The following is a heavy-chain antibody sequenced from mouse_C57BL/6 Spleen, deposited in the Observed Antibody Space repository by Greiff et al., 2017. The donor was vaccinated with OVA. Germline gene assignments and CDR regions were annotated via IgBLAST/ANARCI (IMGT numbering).Heavy chain of an antibody. D-gene: IGHD2-2*01. J-gene: IGHJ2*01. Sequence: VQLQQSGAELVRPGTSVKMSCKASGYTFTNYWIGWAKQRPGHGLEWIGDIYPGGGYTNYNEKFKGKATLTADKSSSTAYMQFSSLTSEDSAIYYCARWEYGYDEGAYYFDYWGQGTTLTVSS. V-gene: IGHV1-63*01. CDR1: GYTFTNYW. CDR2: IYPGGGYT. CDR3: ARWEYGYDEGAYYFDY.